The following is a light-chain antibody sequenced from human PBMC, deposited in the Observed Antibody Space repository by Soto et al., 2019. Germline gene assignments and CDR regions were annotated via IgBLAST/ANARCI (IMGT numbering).Light chain of an antibody. J-gene: IGLJ1*01. V-gene: IGLV2-14*03. CDR2: DVS. CDR1: SSEVGVYNY. Sequence: QSALTQPASVSGSPGQSITISCTGTSSEVGVYNYVSWYQHHPGKAPKHMIYDVSNRPSGVSNRFSGSKSGNTASLTISGIQAEDEADYYCRSDTNSSTLVFGTGTKLTVL. CDR3: RSDTNSSTLV.